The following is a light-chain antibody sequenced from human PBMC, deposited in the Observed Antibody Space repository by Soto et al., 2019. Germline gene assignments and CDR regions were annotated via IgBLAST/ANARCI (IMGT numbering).Light chain of an antibody. CDR1: SSDVGGYNF. J-gene: IGLJ2*01. CDR2: EVT. V-gene: IGLV2-8*01. Sequence: QSALTQPPSASGSPGQSVTISCTGTSSDVGGYNFVSWYQQHPGKAPKLMIYEVTKRPXXXXXXXSGSKSGNTASLTVSGXXXXXXXDYYCSSYAGGNEVIFGGGTKVTVL. CDR3: SSYAGGNEVI.